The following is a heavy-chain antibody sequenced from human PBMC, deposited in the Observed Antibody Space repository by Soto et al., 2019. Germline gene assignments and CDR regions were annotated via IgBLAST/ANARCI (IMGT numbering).Heavy chain of an antibody. CDR1: GFSISSGGYY. CDR3: ARDPGLGYCSGGSCYPTTNYYYYMDV. D-gene: IGHD2-15*01. J-gene: IGHJ6*03. V-gene: IGHV4-31*03. CDR2: IYYSGST. Sequence: PSETLSLTCTFSGFSISSGGYYLSWIRQHPGKGLEWIGYIYYSGSTYYNPSLKSRVTISVDTSKNQFSLKLSSVTAADTAVYYCARDPGLGYCSGGSCYPTTNYYYYMDVWGKGTTVTVSS.